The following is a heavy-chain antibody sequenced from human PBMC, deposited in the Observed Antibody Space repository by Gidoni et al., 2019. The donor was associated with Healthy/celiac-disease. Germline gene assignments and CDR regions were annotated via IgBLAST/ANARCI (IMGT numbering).Heavy chain of an antibody. CDR1: GFTFRNAW. CDR2: IKSKTDGGTT. V-gene: IGHV3-15*01. D-gene: IGHD7-27*01. Sequence: EVQLVESGGGLVTPGGSLRLSCSASGFTFRNAWLSWVRQAPGKGLDWVGRIKSKTDGGTTDYAAPVKGRFTISRDDSKNTLYLQMNSLKTEDTAVYYCTTDLVFWGSAIGATYFDYWGQGTLVTVSS. CDR3: TTDLVFWGSAIGATYFDY. J-gene: IGHJ4*02.